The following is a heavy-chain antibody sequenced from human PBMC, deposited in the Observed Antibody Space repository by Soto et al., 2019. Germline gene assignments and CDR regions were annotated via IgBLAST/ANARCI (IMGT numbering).Heavy chain of an antibody. J-gene: IGHJ4*02. V-gene: IGHV4-31*03. CDR2: IYYSGST. CDR1: GGSISSGGYY. Sequence: KPSETLSLTCTVSGGSISSGGYYWSWIRQHPGKGLEWIGYIYYSGSTYYNPSLKSRVTISVDTSKNQFSLKLSSVTAADTAVYYCASSRETIAAAGTAFDYWGQGTLVTVSS. D-gene: IGHD6-13*01. CDR3: ASSRETIAAAGTAFDY.